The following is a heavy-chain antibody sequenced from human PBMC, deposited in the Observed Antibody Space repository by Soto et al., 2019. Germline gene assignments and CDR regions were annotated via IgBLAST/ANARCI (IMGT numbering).Heavy chain of an antibody. J-gene: IGHJ5*02. CDR3: ARADHGSARPWWFDP. Sequence: GESLKISCQSSGYAFSNFWIGWVRQLPGKGLEWMGIIYPGDHETRYSPSFHGKVTISADRSINTAYLQWNSLEASDTAFYYCARADHGSARPWWFDPWGQGTLVTVSS. D-gene: IGHD6-6*01. CDR1: GYAFSNFW. V-gene: IGHV5-51*01. CDR2: IYPGDHET.